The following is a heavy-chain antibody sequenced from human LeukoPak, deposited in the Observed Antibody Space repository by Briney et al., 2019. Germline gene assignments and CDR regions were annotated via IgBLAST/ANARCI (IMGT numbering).Heavy chain of an antibody. D-gene: IGHD7-27*01. J-gene: IGHJ4*02. Sequence: SGGSLRLSCAASGFTFSTYSMKWVRQAPGKGQEWVSYISSSSSTIYYADSVRGRFTISRDNAKNSLYLQMNSLRAEDTAVYYCARDNWGPDYWGQGILVTVSS. V-gene: IGHV3-48*04. CDR3: ARDNWGPDY. CDR1: GFTFSTYS. CDR2: ISSSSSTI.